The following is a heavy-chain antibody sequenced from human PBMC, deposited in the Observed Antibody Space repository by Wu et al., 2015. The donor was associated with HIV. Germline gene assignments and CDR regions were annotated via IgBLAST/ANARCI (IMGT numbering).Heavy chain of an antibody. CDR2: IFHSGST. D-gene: IGHD2-2*01. Sequence: QVQLQESGPGLVKLSETLSLTCTVSGGSIGSHYWNWIRQSPGKELEWIGLIFHSGSTIHNPPLKSRLTMSVDTSKNQFSLKLGSVTAADTAVYFCARARPHCDTTTCYHNYYMDVWGKGTAVTVSS. CDR3: ARARPHCDTTTCYHNYYMDV. CDR1: GGSIGSHY. J-gene: IGHJ6*03. V-gene: IGHV4-59*11.